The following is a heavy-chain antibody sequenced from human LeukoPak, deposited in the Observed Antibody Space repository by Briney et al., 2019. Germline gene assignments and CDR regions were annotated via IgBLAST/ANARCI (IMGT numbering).Heavy chain of an antibody. D-gene: IGHD3-10*01. Sequence: PSETLSLTCTVSGGSISSYYWSWIRQPPGKGLEWIGYIYYSGSTNYNPSLKSRVTISVDTSKNQFSLKLSSVTAADTAVYYCAWYYYGSGSYDYWGQGTLVTVSS. CDR2: IYYSGST. V-gene: IGHV4-59*01. J-gene: IGHJ4*02. CDR3: AWYYYGSGSYDY. CDR1: GGSISSYY.